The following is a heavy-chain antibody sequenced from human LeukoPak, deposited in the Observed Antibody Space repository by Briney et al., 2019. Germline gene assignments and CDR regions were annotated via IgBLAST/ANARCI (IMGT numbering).Heavy chain of an antibody. D-gene: IGHD3-16*02. CDR1: GYTFTGYY. CDR3: ARGYTDWFDP. Sequence: ASVKVSCKASGYTFTGYYMHWVRQAPGQGLEWMGRINPNSGGTNYAQKFQGRVTITADESTSTAYMELSSLRSEDTAVYYCARGYTDWFDPWGQGTLVTVSS. CDR2: INPNSGGT. J-gene: IGHJ5*02. V-gene: IGHV1-2*06.